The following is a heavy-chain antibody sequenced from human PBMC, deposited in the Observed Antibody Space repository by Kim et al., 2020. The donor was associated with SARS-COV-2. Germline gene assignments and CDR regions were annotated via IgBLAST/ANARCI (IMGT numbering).Heavy chain of an antibody. CDR2: IDPSDSYT. Sequence: GESLKISCKGSGYSFTSYWISWVRQMPGKGLEWMGRIDPSDSYTNYSPSFQGHVTISADKSISTAYLQWSSLKASDTAMYYCARLPYYYDSSGYSYYFDYWGQGTLVTVSS. CDR3: ARLPYYYDSSGYSYYFDY. J-gene: IGHJ4*02. CDR1: GYSFTSYW. V-gene: IGHV5-10-1*01. D-gene: IGHD3-22*01.